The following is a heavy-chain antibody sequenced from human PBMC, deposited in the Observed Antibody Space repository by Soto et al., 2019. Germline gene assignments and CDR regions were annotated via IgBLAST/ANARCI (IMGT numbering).Heavy chain of an antibody. Sequence: QVQLVQSRGEVKKPAASVKVSCKTSGYSFTTYGISRVRQAPGQGLEWMGWISGYNGNTNYAQKLQGRVTMTTDTSTSTSYIELRSLRSDDTAVYYCAREGPAPYYYYGMDVLGPGSTVTVSS. J-gene: IGHJ6*02. CDR1: GYSFTTYG. V-gene: IGHV1-18*01. CDR2: ISGYNGNT. CDR3: AREGPAPYYYYGMDV.